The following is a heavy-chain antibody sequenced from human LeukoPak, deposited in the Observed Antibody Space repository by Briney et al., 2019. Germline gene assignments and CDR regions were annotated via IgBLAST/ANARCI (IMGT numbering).Heavy chain of an antibody. D-gene: IGHD3-10*01. CDR1: GFTFSDYY. Sequence: GGSLRLSCVASGFTFSDYYMSWVRQAPGKGLEWVSYFSSSATATYYAGSVKGRFTISRDSAKNSLYLQMNSLRVEDTAVYYCARDGFGDYYYGMDVWGQGTTVTVSS. J-gene: IGHJ6*02. CDR2: FSSSATAT. CDR3: ARDGFGDYYYGMDV. V-gene: IGHV3-11*01.